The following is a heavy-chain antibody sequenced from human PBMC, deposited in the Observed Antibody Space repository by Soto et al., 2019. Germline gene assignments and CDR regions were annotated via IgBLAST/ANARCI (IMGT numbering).Heavy chain of an antibody. CDR3: ARVGYYYDSSGYYDY. Sequence: SETLSLSCAVSGDSISSGGYSWSWIRQPPGKGLEWIGYIYHSGSTYYNPSLKSRVTISVDRSKNQFSLKLSSVTAADTAVYYCARVGYYYDSSGYYDYWGQGTLVTVSS. D-gene: IGHD3-22*01. V-gene: IGHV4-30-2*01. CDR2: IYHSGST. J-gene: IGHJ4*02. CDR1: GDSISSGGYS.